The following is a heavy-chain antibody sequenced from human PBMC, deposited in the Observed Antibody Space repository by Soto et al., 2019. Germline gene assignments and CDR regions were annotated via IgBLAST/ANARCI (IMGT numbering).Heavy chain of an antibody. CDR3: ARESDYDTFDY. J-gene: IGHJ4*02. V-gene: IGHV3-48*03. Sequence: EVQLVESGGGLVQPGGSLRLSCAASGFTFSTYEMNWVCQAPGKGLEWVSYISGSGSSIYYADSVKGRFTISRDNAKKSLYLQMNGLRAEDTAVYYCARESDYDTFDYWGQGTLVTVSS. D-gene: IGHD3-9*01. CDR2: ISGSGSSI. CDR1: GFTFSTYE.